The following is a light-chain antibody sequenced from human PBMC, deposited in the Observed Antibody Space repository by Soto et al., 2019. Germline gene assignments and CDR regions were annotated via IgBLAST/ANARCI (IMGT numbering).Light chain of an antibody. J-gene: IGLJ2*01. CDR2: EVS. Sequence: QSVLTQPASVSGSPGQSITISCPGTSSDVGGYNYVSWYQQHPGKAPKLMIYEVSNRPSGVSNRFSGSKSGNTASLTISGLQAEDEADYYCSSYTSSSSTLVVFGGGTKLTVL. CDR3: SSYTSSSSTLVV. CDR1: SSDVGGYNY. V-gene: IGLV2-14*01.